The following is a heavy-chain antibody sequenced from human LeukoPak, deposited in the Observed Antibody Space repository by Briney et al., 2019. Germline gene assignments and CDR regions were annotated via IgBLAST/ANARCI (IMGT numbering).Heavy chain of an antibody. J-gene: IGHJ3*02. V-gene: IGHV3-66*01. Sequence: GGSLSLSCAASGFTVSSIYMRWVRQAPGEGLEWVSVIYSGGSTYYADSVKGRFTISRDNSKNTLYLQMNSLRAEDRPVYYCASRRGILGVDDAFDIWGQGTMVTVSS. CDR3: ASRRGILGVDDAFDI. CDR1: GFTVSSIY. CDR2: IYSGGST. D-gene: IGHD2-15*01.